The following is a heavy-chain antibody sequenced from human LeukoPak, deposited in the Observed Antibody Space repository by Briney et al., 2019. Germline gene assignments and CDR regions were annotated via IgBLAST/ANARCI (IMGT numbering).Heavy chain of an antibody. D-gene: IGHD4/OR15-4a*01. CDR2: IYTSGST. Sequence: TSETLSLTCTVSGGSISSYYWSWIRQPAGKGLEWIGRIYTSGSTNYNPSLKSRLTISVDTSKNQFSLKLNSVTAADTAVYYCARGLVGSDLTYSFDYWGQGTLVTVSS. J-gene: IGHJ4*02. CDR1: GGSISSYY. CDR3: ARGLVGSDLTYSFDY. V-gene: IGHV4-4*07.